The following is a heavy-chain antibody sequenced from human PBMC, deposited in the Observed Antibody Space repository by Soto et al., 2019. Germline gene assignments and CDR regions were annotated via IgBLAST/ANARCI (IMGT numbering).Heavy chain of an antibody. CDR1: GFTFSRYG. CDR2: ISYDGSSK. Sequence: QVQLVESGGGVVQPGRSLRLSCAASGFTFSRYGMHWVRQAPGKGLEWVAVISYDGSSKYYADSVKGRFTISRDNSKNTLYLQMNSLRAEDTAVYYCAKEGGGALFFSYYYYGMDVWGQGTTVTVSS. D-gene: IGHD3-16*01. J-gene: IGHJ6*02. CDR3: AKEGGGALFFSYYYYGMDV. V-gene: IGHV3-30*18.